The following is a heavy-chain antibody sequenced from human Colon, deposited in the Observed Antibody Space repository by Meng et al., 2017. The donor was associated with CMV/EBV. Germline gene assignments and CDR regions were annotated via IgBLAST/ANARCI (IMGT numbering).Heavy chain of an antibody. CDR2: MYTSGST. V-gene: IGHV4-4*07. D-gene: IGHD1-26*01. Sequence: RQSALVLCTLSETLPQLCTVLGGSITSYCGGWIGRPSGRGREWIARMYTSGSTNYNPSVKSRVTMSVDTSNKQFSLKLSSVTAADTAMYYCAKEAPGGNYWYFDLWGRGTLVTVSS. CDR3: AKEAPGGNYWYFDL. J-gene: IGHJ2*01. CDR1: GGSITSYC.